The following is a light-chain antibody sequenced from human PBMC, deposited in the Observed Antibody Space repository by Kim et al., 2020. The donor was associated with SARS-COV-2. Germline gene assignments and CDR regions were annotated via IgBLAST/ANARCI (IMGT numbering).Light chain of an antibody. CDR1: QSVNSY. J-gene: IGKJ2*01. Sequence: EIVMTQSPATLSVSTGERATISCRASQSVNSYLAWYQQKPGQAPRLLIYGASTRATGIPARFRGSGSGKEFTLTISSLQPEDFAVYSCQQYSDWPPGDTFGQGTKLEI. V-gene: IGKV3-15*01. CDR3: QQYSDWPPGDT. CDR2: GAS.